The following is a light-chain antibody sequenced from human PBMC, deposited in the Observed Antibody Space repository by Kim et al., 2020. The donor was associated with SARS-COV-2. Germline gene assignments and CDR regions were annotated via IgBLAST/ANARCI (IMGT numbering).Light chain of an antibody. CDR3: AAWDDSLNGSV. V-gene: IGLV1-44*01. CDR2: SND. CDR1: RSKIGSNV. J-gene: IGLJ3*02. Sequence: GQRVTISCSGRRSKIGSNVLNWYQQLPGTAPKLLIYSNDYRPSGVPDRFSGSKSGTSASLDISGLQSEDEADYYCAAWDDSLNGSVFGGGTQLTVL.